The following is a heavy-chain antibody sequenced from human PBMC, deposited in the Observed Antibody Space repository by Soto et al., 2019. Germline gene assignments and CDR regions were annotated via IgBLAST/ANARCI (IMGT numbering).Heavy chain of an antibody. CDR1: GFTFSSYG. V-gene: IGHV3-33*01. Sequence: QVQLVESGGGVVQPGRSLRLSCAASGFTFSSYGMHWVRQAPGKGLEWVAVIWYDGSNKYYADSVKGRFTISRDNSKNPLFLQMNSLRAEDAAVDYCARATDNYYYYGMDVWGQGTTVTVSS. CDR3: ARATDNYYYYGMDV. J-gene: IGHJ6*02. CDR2: IWYDGSNK.